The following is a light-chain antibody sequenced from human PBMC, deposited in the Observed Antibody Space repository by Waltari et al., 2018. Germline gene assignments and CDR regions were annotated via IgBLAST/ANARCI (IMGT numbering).Light chain of an antibody. CDR3: QQYVRLPVT. CDR1: QSVSRS. CDR2: AAS. J-gene: IGKJ1*01. Sequence: EIVMTQSPGTLSLSAGERATLSCRASQSVSRSLAWYQQKPGQPPRLLIYAASTMHTGVPSRFSGSGSGTDFSLTISSLESEDFAVYYCQQYVRLPVTFGHGTKVEIK. V-gene: IGKV3D-15*01.